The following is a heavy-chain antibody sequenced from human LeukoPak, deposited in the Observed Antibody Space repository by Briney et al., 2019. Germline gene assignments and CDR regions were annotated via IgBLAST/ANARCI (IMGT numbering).Heavy chain of an antibody. J-gene: IGHJ4*02. D-gene: IGHD3-22*01. CDR3: ACHNYGSRGYLNYLFDY. Sequence: SETLSLTCTVSGGSISSGDYYWSWIRQPPGKGLEWIAYIYYTGSTYYNPSLKSRVTMSVDTSKNQFSLKLTSVTAADTAVYYCACHNYGSRGYLNYLFDYWGQGTLVTVSS. CDR1: GGSISSGDYY. CDR2: IYYTGST. V-gene: IGHV4-30-4*01.